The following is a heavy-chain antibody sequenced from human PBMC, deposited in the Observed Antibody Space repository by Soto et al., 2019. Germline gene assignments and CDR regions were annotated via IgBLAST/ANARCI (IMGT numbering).Heavy chain of an antibody. V-gene: IGHV4-61*08. J-gene: IGHJ6*02. CDR1: GDSVSSGGYY. CDR3: ARGFSSVSMDA. Sequence: SETLSLTCTVSGDSVSSGGYYWSWIRQPPGKGLEWIGYIYSSGSANYNPSLKSRVTISRDTSKNQISLKVASVTAADAAGYYCARGFSSVSMDAWGQGTTVTVSS. CDR2: IYSSGSA. D-gene: IGHD6-19*01.